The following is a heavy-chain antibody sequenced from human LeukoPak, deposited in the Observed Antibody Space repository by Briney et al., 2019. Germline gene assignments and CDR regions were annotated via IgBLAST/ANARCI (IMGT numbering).Heavy chain of an antibody. CDR1: GFTFSSYG. CDR2: IRYDGSNK. CDR3: AKRGGLSSLFDP. V-gene: IGHV3-30*02. J-gene: IGHJ5*02. Sequence: GGSLRLSCAASGFTFSSYGMHWVRQAPGKGLEWVAFIRYDGSNKYYADSVKGRFTISRDNFKNTLYLQMNSLRAEDTAVYYCAKRGGLSSLFDPWGQGTLVTVSS. D-gene: IGHD2-15*01.